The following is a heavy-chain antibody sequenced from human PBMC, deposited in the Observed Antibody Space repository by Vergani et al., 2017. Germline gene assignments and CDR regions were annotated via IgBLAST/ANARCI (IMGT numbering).Heavy chain of an antibody. CDR1: GGSISSGDYY. V-gene: IGHV4-30-4*08. CDR2: IYYSGST. Sequence: QVQLQESGPGLVKPSQTLSLTCTVSGGSISSGDYYWSWIRQPPGKGLEWIGYIYYSGSTYYNPSLKSRVTISVDTSKNQFSLKLSSVTAADTAVYYCARVGVVRGVSYYYYYYGMDVWGQGALVTVSS. CDR3: ARVGVVRGVSYYYYYYGMDV. D-gene: IGHD3-10*01. J-gene: IGHJ6*02.